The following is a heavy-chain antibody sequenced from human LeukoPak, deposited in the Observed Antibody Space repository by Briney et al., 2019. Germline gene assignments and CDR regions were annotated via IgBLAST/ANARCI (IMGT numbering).Heavy chain of an antibody. CDR1: GGSISIYY. CDR3: ARSPSTKVHYYYGMDV. V-gene: IGHV4-4*07. CDR2: IYTSGST. D-gene: IGHD5/OR15-5a*01. Sequence: ASETLSLTCTVSGGSISIYYWSWIRQPAGKGLEWIGRIYTSGSTNYNPSLKSRVTMSVDTSKNQFSLKLSSVTAADTAVYYCARSPSTKVHYYYGMDVWGQGTTVTVSS. J-gene: IGHJ6*02.